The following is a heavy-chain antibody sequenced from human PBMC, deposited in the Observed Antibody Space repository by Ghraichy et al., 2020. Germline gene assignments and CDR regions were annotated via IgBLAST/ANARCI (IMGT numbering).Heavy chain of an antibody. Sequence: PLKVSCAASGFTFSNFAMNWVRQAPGEGLEWVSSITASGGDTYYAGSVKGRFTISRDNSKNTLYLQMNSLRAEDTAVYFCATERLNEALDYWGQGTLVTVSS. D-gene: IGHD1-1*01. CDR3: ATERLNEALDY. CDR1: GFTFSNFA. J-gene: IGHJ4*02. V-gene: IGHV3-23*01. CDR2: ITASGGDT.